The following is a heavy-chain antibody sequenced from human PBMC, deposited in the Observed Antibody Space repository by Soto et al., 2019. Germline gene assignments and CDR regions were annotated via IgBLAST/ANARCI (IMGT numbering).Heavy chain of an antibody. J-gene: IGHJ4*02. D-gene: IGHD3-3*01. CDR3: ANLYDFWSGYPVN. CDR2: ISSSSSTI. V-gene: IGHV3-48*02. CDR1: GFTFSSYS. Sequence: GGSLRLSCAASGFTFSSYSMNWVRQAPGKGLEWVSYISSSSSTIYYADSVKGRFTISRDNAKNSLYLQMNSLRDEDTAVYYCANLYDFWSGYPVNWGQGTLVTVSS.